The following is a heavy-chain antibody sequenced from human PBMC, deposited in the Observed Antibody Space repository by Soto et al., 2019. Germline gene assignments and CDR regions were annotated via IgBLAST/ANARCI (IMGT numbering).Heavy chain of an antibody. CDR3: VRDETKTLRHWFDP. D-gene: IGHD3-16*01. CDR1: GASISGYY. CDR2: IYATGTT. V-gene: IGHV4-4*07. Sequence: QVQLQESGPGLVKPSETLSLTCTVSGASISGYYWSWIRKSAGKGLEWIGRIYATGTTDYNPSHKSREMKCVDTSTKQSSLKLRSVTAADTAVYYCVRDETKTLRHWFDPWGQGISVTVSS. J-gene: IGHJ5*02.